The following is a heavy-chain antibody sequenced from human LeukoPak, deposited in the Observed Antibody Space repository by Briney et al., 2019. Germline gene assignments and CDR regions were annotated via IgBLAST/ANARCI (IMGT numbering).Heavy chain of an antibody. V-gene: IGHV3-74*01. CDR1: GFTFSSYW. CDR2: IDTDGSDT. CDR3: ARRGAYCGGDCYYFDY. J-gene: IGHJ4*02. Sequence: GGSLRLSCAASGFTFSSYWMHWVRQAPGKGLVWVSRIDTDGSDTSYADSVKGRFTISRDNAKNTLYLQMNSLRAEDTAVYYCARRGAYCGGDCYYFDYWGQGTLVTVSS. D-gene: IGHD2-21*02.